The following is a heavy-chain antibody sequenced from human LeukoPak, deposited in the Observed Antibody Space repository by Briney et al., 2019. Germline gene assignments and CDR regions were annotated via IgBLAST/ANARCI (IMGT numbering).Heavy chain of an antibody. J-gene: IGHJ4*02. Sequence: GRSLRLSCADSGFTFSKHGTHWVRQAPGKGLGWVAVISNDGRNEYYADSVKGRFTISRDNSKKTLYLQMNSLRAEDTALYYCAKDQSGNVPGYWGQGTLVTVSS. CDR2: ISNDGRNE. V-gene: IGHV3-30*18. D-gene: IGHD3-10*02. CDR1: GFTFSKHG. CDR3: AKDQSGNVPGY.